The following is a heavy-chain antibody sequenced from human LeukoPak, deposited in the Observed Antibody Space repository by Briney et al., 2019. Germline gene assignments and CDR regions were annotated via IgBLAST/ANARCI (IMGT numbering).Heavy chain of an antibody. Sequence: SETLSLTCAVYGGSFSGYYWSWIRQPPGKGLEWIGEINHSGSTNYNPSLKSRVTISVDTSKNQFSLKLSSVTAADTAVYYCARSLYGSGSYYNWFDPWGQGTLVTVSS. CDR1: GGSFSGYY. V-gene: IGHV4-34*01. CDR2: INHSGST. J-gene: IGHJ5*02. D-gene: IGHD3-10*01. CDR3: ARSLYGSGSYYNWFDP.